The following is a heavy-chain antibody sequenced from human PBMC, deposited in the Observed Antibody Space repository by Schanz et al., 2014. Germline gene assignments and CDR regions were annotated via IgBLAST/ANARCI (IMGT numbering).Heavy chain of an antibody. CDR3: VRVSFADPRLYRGMDRDIDY. V-gene: IGHV3-30*03. J-gene: IGHJ4*02. Sequence: VHLVESGGGLVQPGGSLRLSCAASGITFSSHSFNWVRQAPGKGLEWVALVSSDGNNDYYTDSVKGRFTISRDNSKNTLYLQMNNLRAEDTAVYYCVRVSFADPRLYRGMDRDIDYWGQGTLVTVSS. CDR1: GITFSSHS. D-gene: IGHD5-18*01. CDR2: VSSDGNND.